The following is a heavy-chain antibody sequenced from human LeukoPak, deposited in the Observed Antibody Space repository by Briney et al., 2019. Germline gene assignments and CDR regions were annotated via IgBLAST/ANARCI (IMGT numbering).Heavy chain of an antibody. CDR1: GGSISSSSYY. V-gene: IGHV4-39*07. J-gene: IGHJ5*02. Sequence: KTSETLSLTCTVPGGSISSSSYYWGWIRQPPGKGLEWIGSIYYIGSTYYNPSLKSRVTISVDTSKNQFSLKLSSVTAADTAVYYCARGARGELFDPWGQGTLVTVSS. D-gene: IGHD1-26*01. CDR3: ARGARGELFDP. CDR2: IYYIGST.